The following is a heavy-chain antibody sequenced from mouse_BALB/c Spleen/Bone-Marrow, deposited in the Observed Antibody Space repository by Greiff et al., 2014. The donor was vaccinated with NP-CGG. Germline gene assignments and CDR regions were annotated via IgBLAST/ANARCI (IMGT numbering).Heavy chain of an antibody. CDR3: ARVYGNHDY. J-gene: IGHJ2*01. CDR2: IDPANGNT. D-gene: IGHD2-10*02. CDR1: GFNIKDTY. V-gene: IGHV14-3*02. Sequence: VHVKQPGAELVKPGASVKLSCTTSGFNIKDTYMHWVKQRPEQGLEWIGRIDPANGNTKYDPKFQGKATITADTSSNTVYLQLSSLTSEDTAVYYCARVYGNHDYWGQGTTLTVSS.